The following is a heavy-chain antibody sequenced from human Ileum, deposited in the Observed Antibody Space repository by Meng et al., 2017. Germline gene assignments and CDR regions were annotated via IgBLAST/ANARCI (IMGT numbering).Heavy chain of an antibody. J-gene: IGHJ2*01. CDR3: VKVALWRTDFYWYFDL. CDR1: GFIFSNYG. V-gene: IGHV3-23*01. CDR2: ITYSGDNT. D-gene: IGHD2-15*01. Sequence: EEQLLDSGGDLVQPGGSLRLACAASGFIFSNYGMGWVRQAPGKGLEWVSSITYSGDNTYYTPSVKGRFTISRDNSKSTLYLQVNSLRAEDTAVYFCVKVALWRTDFYWYFDLWGRGTLVTVSS.